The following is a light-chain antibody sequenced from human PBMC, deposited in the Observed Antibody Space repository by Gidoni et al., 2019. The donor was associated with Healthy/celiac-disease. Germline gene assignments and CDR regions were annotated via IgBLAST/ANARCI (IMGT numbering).Light chain of an antibody. CDR2: GAS. CDR3: QQYNNWSLT. CDR1: QSVSSN. Sequence: EIVMPQSPATLSVSPGERATLSCRASQSVSSNLAWYQQKPGQAPRLLIYGASTRATGIPARFSGSGSGTEFTLTIRSLQSEDFAVYDCQQYNNWSLTFGGGTKVEIK. J-gene: IGKJ4*01. V-gene: IGKV3-15*01.